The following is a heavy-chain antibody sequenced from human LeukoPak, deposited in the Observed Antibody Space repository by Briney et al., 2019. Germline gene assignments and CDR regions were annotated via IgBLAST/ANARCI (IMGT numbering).Heavy chain of an antibody. CDR2: IKQDGSEK. D-gene: IGHD3-16*02. Sequence: GGSLRLSYAASGFTFSSYWMSWVRQAPGKGLEWVANIKQDGSEKYYVDSVKGRFTISRDNAKNSLYLQMNSLRAEDTAVYYCARADYDYVWGSYRQYYFDYWGQGTLVTVSS. CDR3: ARADYDYVWGSYRQYYFDY. CDR1: GFTFSSYW. J-gene: IGHJ4*02. V-gene: IGHV3-7*01.